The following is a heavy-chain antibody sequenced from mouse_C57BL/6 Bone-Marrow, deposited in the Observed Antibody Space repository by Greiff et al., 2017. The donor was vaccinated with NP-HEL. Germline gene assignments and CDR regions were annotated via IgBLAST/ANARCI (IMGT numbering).Heavy chain of an antibody. CDR1: GYTFTSYW. V-gene: IGHV1-5*01. CDR2: IYPGNCDT. J-gene: IGHJ1*03. Sequence: EVQLQQSGTVLARPGASVKMSCKTSGYTFTSYWMHWVKQRPGQGLEWIGAIYPGNCDTSYNQKFKGKAKLTAVTSASTAYMELSSLANEESAVCYCAGERGWYFAVWGTGTAVTVSS. CDR3: AGERGWYFAV.